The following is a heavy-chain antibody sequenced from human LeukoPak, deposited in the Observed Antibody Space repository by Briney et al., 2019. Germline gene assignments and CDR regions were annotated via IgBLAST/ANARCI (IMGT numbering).Heavy chain of an antibody. J-gene: IGHJ4*02. D-gene: IGHD2/OR15-2a*01. Sequence: TGGSLRLSCAASGNYWMHRVRQAPGKGLGWVSHINSDGSWTSYADSVKGRFTISKDNAKNTVYLQMNSLRAEDTAVYYCVSFYETYWGRGTLVTVSS. CDR3: VSFYETY. CDR2: INSDGSWT. CDR1: GNYW. V-gene: IGHV3-74*01.